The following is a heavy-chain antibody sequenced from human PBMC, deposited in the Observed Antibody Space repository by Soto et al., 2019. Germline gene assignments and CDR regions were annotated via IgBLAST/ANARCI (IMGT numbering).Heavy chain of an antibody. CDR3: SRGVASIVNS. D-gene: IGHD2-15*01. J-gene: IGHJ4*02. CDR1: GGTFSSYT. CDR2: IVPITGMT. Sequence: QVQLVQSGAEVKKPGSSVRVSCTPSGGTFSSYTISWVRQAPGQGLEWMGRIVPITGMTRYAQKFQGRLTITAFTSTTTAYLELSSLTSEDSAVYFCSRGVASIVNSWGQGTQVTVSS. V-gene: IGHV1-69*02.